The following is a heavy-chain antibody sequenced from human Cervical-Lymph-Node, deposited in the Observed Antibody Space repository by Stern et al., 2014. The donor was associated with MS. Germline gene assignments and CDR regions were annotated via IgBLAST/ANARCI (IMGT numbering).Heavy chain of an antibody. D-gene: IGHD6-19*01. V-gene: IGHV1-2*06. J-gene: IGHJ4*02. CDR1: GYTFIDYY. CDR2: LNPDGGGT. Sequence: VQLVESGAEVKKPGASVKASCKASGYTFIDYYMQWVRLVPGQGLEWMGRLNPDGGGTTYAPKFQGRVAMTRDTSISTVYMELTSLTSADTAVYFCARDLVGSGWSMDSWGQGTLVTVSS. CDR3: ARDLVGSGWSMDS.